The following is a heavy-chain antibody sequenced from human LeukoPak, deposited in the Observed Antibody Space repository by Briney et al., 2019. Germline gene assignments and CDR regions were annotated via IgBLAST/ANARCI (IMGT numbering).Heavy chain of an antibody. CDR3: SRGGYYSSDI. D-gene: IGHD2/OR15-2a*01. V-gene: IGHV3-73*01. CDR2: VRTKADSYAT. J-gene: IGHJ3*02. Sequence: GGSLRLSCAASGFTFSGSSMHWVRRASGKGLEWVGRVRTKADSYATAYAASVKGRFTISRDDSKNTAYLQMSGLKTEDTAVYYCSRGGYYSSDIWGQGTMVTVSS. CDR1: GFTFSGSS.